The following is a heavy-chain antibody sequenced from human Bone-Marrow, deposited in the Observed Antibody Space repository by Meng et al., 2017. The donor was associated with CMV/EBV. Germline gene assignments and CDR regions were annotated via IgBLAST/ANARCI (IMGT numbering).Heavy chain of an antibody. Sequence: SVKVSCKASGGTFSSYTISWVRQAPGQGLEWMGRIIPILGIANYAQKFQGRVTITADKSTSTAYMELSSLRSEDTAVYYCARRHPRIAAAGTLDYWGQGTLVTVSS. CDR2: IIPILGIA. CDR3: ARRHPRIAAAGTLDY. CDR1: GGTFSSYT. V-gene: IGHV1-69*02. D-gene: IGHD6-13*01. J-gene: IGHJ4*02.